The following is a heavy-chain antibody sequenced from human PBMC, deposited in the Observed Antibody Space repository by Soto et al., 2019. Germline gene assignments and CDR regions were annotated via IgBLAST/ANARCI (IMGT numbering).Heavy chain of an antibody. V-gene: IGHV3-33*01. CDR2: TWYDGSSK. D-gene: IGHD1-26*01. J-gene: IGHJ3*02. Sequence: PGGSLRLSCAASGFTFSRYGMHWVRQAPGKGLEWVAVTWYDGSSKYYADSVKGRFTISRDNSKNTLYLQMNSLRAEDTAVYYCARSNSGSHDAFDIWGQGTMVTVSS. CDR3: ARSNSGSHDAFDI. CDR1: GFTFSRYG.